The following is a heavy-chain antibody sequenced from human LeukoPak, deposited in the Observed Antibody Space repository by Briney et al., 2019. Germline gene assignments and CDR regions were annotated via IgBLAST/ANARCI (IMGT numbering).Heavy chain of an antibody. CDR2: ISGSGRTT. CDR3: AKAERFSGTKTPDY. Sequence: GGSLRLSCAVSGFTFSSYAMSWVRQAPGKGLEWVSAISGSGRTTYYADSVKGRFTISRDNSKNTLYVQMNSLRAEDTAVYYCAKAERFSGTKTPDYWGQGTLVTVSS. CDR1: GFTFSSYA. D-gene: IGHD5-12*01. J-gene: IGHJ4*02. V-gene: IGHV3-23*01.